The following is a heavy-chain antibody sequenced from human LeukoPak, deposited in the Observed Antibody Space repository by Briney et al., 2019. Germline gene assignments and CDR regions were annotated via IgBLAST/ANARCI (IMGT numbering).Heavy chain of an antibody. CDR1: GFTFSSSA. Sequence: GGSLRLSCAASGFTFSSSAMSWVRQAPGKGLEWVSAISNNGGYTYYADSVQGRFTISRDNSKNTLYLQMNSLRAEDTAVYYCARELDYYYGMDVWGQGTTVTVSS. CDR3: ARELDYYYGMDV. V-gene: IGHV3-23*01. CDR2: ISNNGGYT. J-gene: IGHJ6*02.